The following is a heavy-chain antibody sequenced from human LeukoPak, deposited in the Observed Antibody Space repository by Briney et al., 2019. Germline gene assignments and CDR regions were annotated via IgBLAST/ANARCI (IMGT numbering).Heavy chain of an antibody. Sequence: APVKVSCKASGYTFTGYYMHWVRQAPGQGLEWMGWINPNSGGTNYAQKFQGRVTMTRDTSISTAYMELSRLRSDDTAVYYCASALGYCTNGVCYSGHFQHWGQGTLVTVSS. CDR2: INPNSGGT. J-gene: IGHJ1*01. CDR1: GYTFTGYY. D-gene: IGHD2-8*01. V-gene: IGHV1-2*02. CDR3: ASALGYCTNGVCYSGHFQH.